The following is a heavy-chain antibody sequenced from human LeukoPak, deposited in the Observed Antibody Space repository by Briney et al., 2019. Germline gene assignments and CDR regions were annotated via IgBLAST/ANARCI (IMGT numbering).Heavy chain of an antibody. J-gene: IGHJ4*02. D-gene: IGHD5-12*01. Sequence: PSETLSLTCTVSGGSISSYYWSWLRQPAGKGLEWIGRIYTSGSTNYNPSLTSRVTMSVDTSKNQFSLKLSSVTAADTAVYYCARGIVATDFDYWGQGTLVTVSS. CDR2: IYTSGST. CDR3: ARGIVATDFDY. CDR1: GGSISSYY. V-gene: IGHV4-4*07.